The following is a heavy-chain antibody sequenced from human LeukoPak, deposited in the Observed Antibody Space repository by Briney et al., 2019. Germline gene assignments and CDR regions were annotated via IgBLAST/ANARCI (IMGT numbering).Heavy chain of an antibody. D-gene: IGHD3-10*01. V-gene: IGHV6-1*01. CDR2: TYYRSKWYN. CDR1: GDSVSSNSAA. Sequence: SQTLSLTCAISGDSVSSNSAAWNWIRQSPSRRLEWLGMTYYRSKWYNDYAVSVKSRITINPDTSKNQFSLQLNSVTPEDTAVYYCARDRPTLWFGEFGGLGYWGQGTLVTVSS. J-gene: IGHJ4*02. CDR3: ARDRPTLWFGEFGGLGY.